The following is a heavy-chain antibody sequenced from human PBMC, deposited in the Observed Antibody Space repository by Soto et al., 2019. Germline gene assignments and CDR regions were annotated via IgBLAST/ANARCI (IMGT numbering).Heavy chain of an antibody. V-gene: IGHV1-69*01. CDR3: ASDSGYNWNDGGAFDI. CDR2: IIPIFGTA. D-gene: IGHD1-20*01. CDR1: GGTFSSYA. J-gene: IGHJ3*02. Sequence: QVQLVQSGAEVKKPGSSVKVSCKASGGTFSSYAISWVRQAPGQGLEWMGGIIPIFGTANYAQKFQGRVKITADEATSTAYMELSSLRSEDTAVYYCASDSGYNWNDGGAFDIWGQGTMVTVSS.